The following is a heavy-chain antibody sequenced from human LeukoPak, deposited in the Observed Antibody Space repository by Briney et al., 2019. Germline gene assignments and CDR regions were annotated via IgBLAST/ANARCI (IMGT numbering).Heavy chain of an antibody. CDR2: IYYSGST. D-gene: IGHD6-13*01. J-gene: IGHJ5*02. V-gene: IGHV4-59*01. CDR3: ARGSSSWLDP. CDR1: GGSISSYC. Sequence: SETLSLTCTVSGGSISSYCWSWIRQPPGKGLEWIGYIYYSGSTNYNPSLKSRVTISVDTSKNQFSLKLSSVTAADTAVYYCARGSSSWLDPWGQGTLVTVSS.